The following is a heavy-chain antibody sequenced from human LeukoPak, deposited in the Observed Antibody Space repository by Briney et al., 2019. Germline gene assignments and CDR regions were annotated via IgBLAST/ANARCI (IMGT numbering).Heavy chain of an antibody. Sequence: ASVKVSCKASGHTFTPYYIHWVRQAPGQGLEWMGIIYPGGGTKSYAQKFQGRVTMTGDTSTDTVYIDLSSLRSDDTAVYYCATSDRYSGSFFYGMDVWGQGTTVTVSS. CDR3: ATSDRYSGSFFYGMDV. CDR2: IYPGGGTK. J-gene: IGHJ6*02. D-gene: IGHD1-26*01. V-gene: IGHV1-46*01. CDR1: GHTFTPYY.